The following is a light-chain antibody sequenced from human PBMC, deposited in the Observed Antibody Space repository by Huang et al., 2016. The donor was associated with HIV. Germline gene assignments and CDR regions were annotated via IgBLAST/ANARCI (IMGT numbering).Light chain of an antibody. J-gene: IGKJ3*01. V-gene: IGKV4-1*01. CDR1: QTVLYTSNNENY. CDR3: QQYYTTPRT. Sequence: IVMTQSPDYLPVSLGARAAIKCKSSQTVLYTSNNENYLAWYQQRPGQPPKLLISWASGLASGVPDRFSGSGSGTDFTLTINGLQPEDVAVYYCQQYYTTPRTFGPGTKVDIK. CDR2: WAS.